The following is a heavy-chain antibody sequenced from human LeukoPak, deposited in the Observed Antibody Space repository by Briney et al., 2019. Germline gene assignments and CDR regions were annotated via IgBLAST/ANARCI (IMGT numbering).Heavy chain of an antibody. CDR1: GYTFTNYY. Sequence: ASVKVSCKASGYTFTNYYMHWVRQAPGQGLEWMGMIHPSGGSTAYAQKFQARVTVTRDTSTSTVYMELSSLTSEDTAVYYCATLRVPPFPRWSQGTLVTVSS. CDR2: IHPSGGST. D-gene: IGHD2-2*01. J-gene: IGHJ4*02. CDR3: ATLRVPPFPR. V-gene: IGHV1-46*01.